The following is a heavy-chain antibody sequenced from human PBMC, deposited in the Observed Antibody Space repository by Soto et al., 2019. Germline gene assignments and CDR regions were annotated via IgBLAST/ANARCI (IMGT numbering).Heavy chain of an antibody. Sequence: QLQLVESGGKVVQPGRSLRLSCAASGFTFTTYAMHWVRQAPGTGLEWLAIISHDGNFEYYADSVKGRFTISRYDSKNTIYLQMNSLRGDDSGVYFCARGGAMSAALSFGMDVWGQGTTVSVSS. CDR1: GFTFTTYA. CDR3: ARGGAMSAALSFGMDV. D-gene: IGHD3-16*01. CDR2: ISHDGNFE. J-gene: IGHJ6*02. V-gene: IGHV3-33*01.